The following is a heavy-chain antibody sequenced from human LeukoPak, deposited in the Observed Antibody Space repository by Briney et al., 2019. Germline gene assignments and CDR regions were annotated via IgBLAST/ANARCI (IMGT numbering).Heavy chain of an antibody. V-gene: IGHV3-23*01. J-gene: IGHJ4*02. D-gene: IGHD3-22*01. CDR3: AKPYYYDSSGYYYGGGYFDY. Sequence: GGSLRLSCAASGFTFSSYAMSWVRQAPGKGLEWVSAISGSGGSTYYADSVKGRFTISRDNSKNTLYLQMNSLRAEDTAVYYCAKPYYYDSSGYYYGGGYFDYWGQGTLVTVSS. CDR1: GFTFSSYA. CDR2: ISGSGGST.